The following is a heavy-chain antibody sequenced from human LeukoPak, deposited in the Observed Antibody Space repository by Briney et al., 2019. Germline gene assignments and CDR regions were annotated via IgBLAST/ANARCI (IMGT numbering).Heavy chain of an antibody. CDR1: GGSISSSSYY. D-gene: IGHD3-10*01. Sequence: PSETLSLTCTVSGGSISSSSYYWGWIRQPPGKGLEWIGSIYYSGSTYYNPSLKSRVTISVDTSKNQFSLKLSSVTAADTAVYYCAREGDKLETYYYGSGSSDPFDYWGQGTLVTVSS. J-gene: IGHJ4*02. CDR2: IYYSGST. V-gene: IGHV4-39*07. CDR3: AREGDKLETYYYGSGSSDPFDY.